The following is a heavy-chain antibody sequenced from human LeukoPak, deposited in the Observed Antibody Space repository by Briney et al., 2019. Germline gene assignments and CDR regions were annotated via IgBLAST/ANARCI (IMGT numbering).Heavy chain of an antibody. J-gene: IGHJ3*02. D-gene: IGHD3-9*01. CDR1: GFTFSSYW. Sequence: PGGSLRLSCAASGFTFSSYWMHWVRQAPGRGLVWVSRINSDGSSTSYADSVKGRFTISRDNAKNTLYLQMNSLRAEDTAVYYCARGPGDILTGYYRGAFDIWGQGTMVTVSS. CDR2: INSDGSST. CDR3: ARGPGDILTGYYRGAFDI. V-gene: IGHV3-74*01.